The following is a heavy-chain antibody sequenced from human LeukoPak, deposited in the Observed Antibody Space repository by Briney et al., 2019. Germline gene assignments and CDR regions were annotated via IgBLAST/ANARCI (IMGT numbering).Heavy chain of an antibody. CDR1: GFTFSSYS. V-gene: IGHV3-21*01. D-gene: IGHD6-19*01. CDR2: ISSSSSYI. CDR3: ARDQERNAVAGTLGY. J-gene: IGHJ4*02. Sequence: GGSLRLSCAASGFTFSSYSMNWVRQARGKGLEWVSSISSSSSYIYYADSVKGRFTISRDNAKNSLYLQMNSLRAEDTAVYYCARDQERNAVAGTLGYWGQGTLVTVSS.